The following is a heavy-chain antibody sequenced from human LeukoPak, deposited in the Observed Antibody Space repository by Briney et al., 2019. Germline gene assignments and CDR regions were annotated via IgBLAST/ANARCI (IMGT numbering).Heavy chain of an antibody. Sequence: GSLGLSCAASGFTFSSYEMNWVRQAPGKGLEWIGEINNSGSTNYNPSLKSRVTISRDTSKNQFSLKLSSVTAADTAVYYCARGRAFFDWGQGTLVTVSS. CDR3: ARGRAFFD. D-gene: IGHD3-3*02. CDR1: GFTFSSYE. J-gene: IGHJ4*02. V-gene: IGHV4-34*01. CDR2: INNSGST.